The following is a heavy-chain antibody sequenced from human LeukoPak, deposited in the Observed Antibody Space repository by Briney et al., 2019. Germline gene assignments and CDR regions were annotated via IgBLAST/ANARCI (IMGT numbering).Heavy chain of an antibody. CDR3: ARGYNWDYGYMDV. V-gene: IGHV3-53*01. J-gene: IGHJ6*03. CDR1: GFTVNSNY. D-gene: IGHD1-20*01. Sequence: SGGSLRLSCAASGFTVNSNYMSWVRQAPGKGLEWVSAIYAGGTRYYADSVRGRFSISRDNYKNTVYLQMNSLRDEDTAIYYCARGYNWDYGYMDVWGQGTTVIVSS. CDR2: IYAGGTR.